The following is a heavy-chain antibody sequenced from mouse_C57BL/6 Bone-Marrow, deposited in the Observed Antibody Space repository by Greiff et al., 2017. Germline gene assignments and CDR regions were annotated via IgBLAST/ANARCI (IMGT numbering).Heavy chain of an antibody. J-gene: IGHJ4*01. CDR1: GYTFTSYW. Sequence: QVQLQQTGAELVKPGASVKLSCKASGYTFTSYWMHWVKQRPGQGLEWIGMIHPNSGSTNYNEKFKGKATLTVDKSSSTAYMQLSSLTSEDSAVYYCANAMDYWGQGTSVTVSS. V-gene: IGHV1-64*01. CDR3: ANAMDY. CDR2: IHPNSGST.